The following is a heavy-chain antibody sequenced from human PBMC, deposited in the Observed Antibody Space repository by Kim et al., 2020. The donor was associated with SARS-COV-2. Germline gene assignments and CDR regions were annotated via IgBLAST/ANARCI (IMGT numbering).Heavy chain of an antibody. D-gene: IGHD3-10*01. CDR2: IIPMFGTS. Sequence: SVKVSCQASGGSFTTFPISWVRLVPGQGLEWMGEIIPMFGTSKNAQKFEGRVTFAADESTSTAYMELNSLRAADTAVYYCASAVGGIGYNYYALDVWGQ. V-gene: IGHV1-69*13. CDR3: ASAVGGIGYNYYALDV. CDR1: GGSFTTFP. J-gene: IGHJ6*02.